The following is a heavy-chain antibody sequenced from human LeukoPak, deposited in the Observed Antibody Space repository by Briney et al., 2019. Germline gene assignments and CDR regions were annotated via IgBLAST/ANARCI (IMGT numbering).Heavy chain of an antibody. D-gene: IGHD3-3*01. Sequence: QPGRSLRLSCAASGCTFDGCALYWGRCVPGQGLELGSVVSCNSGSIGYADSVKGRFTISRDNAKNSLYLQMNSLRAEDAALYYCAKPWYYDFWRGYGDWGQGTLDTV. V-gene: IGHV3-9*01. CDR1: GCTFDGCA. CDR3: AKPWYYDFWRGYGD. CDR2: VSCNSGSI. J-gene: IGHJ4*02.